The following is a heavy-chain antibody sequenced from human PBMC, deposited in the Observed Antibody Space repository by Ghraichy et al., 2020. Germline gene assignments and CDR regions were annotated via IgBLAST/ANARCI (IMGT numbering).Heavy chain of an antibody. J-gene: IGHJ5*02. CDR2: ISAYNGNT. Sequence: ASVKVSCKASGYTFTSYGISWVRQAPGQGLEWMGWISAYNGNTNYAQKLQGRVTMTTDTSTSTAYMELRSLRSDDTAVYYCAREYTPGDYGPTFDPWGQGTLVTVSS. V-gene: IGHV1-18*04. CDR3: AREYTPGDYGPTFDP. D-gene: IGHD4/OR15-4a*01. CDR1: GYTFTSYG.